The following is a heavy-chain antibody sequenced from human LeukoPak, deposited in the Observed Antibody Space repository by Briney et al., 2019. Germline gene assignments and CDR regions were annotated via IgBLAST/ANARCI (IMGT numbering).Heavy chain of an antibody. Sequence: GGSLRLSCAASGFTFSSYGMHWVRQAPGKGLEWVAFIRYDGSNKYYADSVKGRFTISRDNSKNTLYLQMNSLRAEDTAVYYCAKDPELGYCSSTSCYSHWGQGTLVTVSS. CDR1: GFTFSSYG. CDR3: AKDPELGYCSSTSCYSH. CDR2: IRYDGSNK. V-gene: IGHV3-30*02. J-gene: IGHJ4*02. D-gene: IGHD2-2*01.